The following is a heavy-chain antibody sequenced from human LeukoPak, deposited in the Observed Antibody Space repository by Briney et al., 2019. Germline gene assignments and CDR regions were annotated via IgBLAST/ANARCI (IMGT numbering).Heavy chain of an antibody. CDR3: ARDRLRYYDSSGLTH. Sequence: SETLSLTCAVSGGSISSSNWWSWVRQPPGKGLEWIGEIYHSGSTNYNPSLKSRVTISVDKSKNQFSLKLSSVTAADTAVYYCARDRLRYYDSSGLTHWGQGTLVTVSS. V-gene: IGHV4-4*02. J-gene: IGHJ4*02. CDR1: GGSISSSNW. CDR2: IYHSGST. D-gene: IGHD3-22*01.